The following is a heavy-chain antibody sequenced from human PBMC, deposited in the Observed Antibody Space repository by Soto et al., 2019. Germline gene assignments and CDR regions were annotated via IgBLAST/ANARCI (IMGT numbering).Heavy chain of an antibody. J-gene: IGHJ6*03. CDR1: GVSLSNPRMG. V-gene: IGHV2-26*01. CDR3: ARRIALSGHLDMVV. Sequence: QVTLKESGPVLVKPTETLTLTCTVSGVSLSNPRMGVRWIRQPPGTALEWLAHIFSNDEKSYSTSLKSRLSISKDTPKGLVVLTRTNMDPLDTATYYCARRIALSGHLDMVVWGKGATVTFSS. CDR2: IFSNDEK. D-gene: IGHD6-13*01.